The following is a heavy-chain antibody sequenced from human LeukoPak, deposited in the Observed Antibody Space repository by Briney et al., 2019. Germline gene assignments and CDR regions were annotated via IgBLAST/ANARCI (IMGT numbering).Heavy chain of an antibody. D-gene: IGHD3-16*01. Sequence: ASVKVSCKASGYTFTGYYMHWVRQAPGQGLEWMGIINPSGGSTSYAQKFQGRVTMTRDMSTSTVYMELSSLRSEDTAVYYCARTRYDYLWGRPSSVSGAFDIWGQGTMVTVSS. CDR2: INPSGGST. CDR1: GYTFTGYY. J-gene: IGHJ3*02. CDR3: ARTRYDYLWGRPSSVSGAFDI. V-gene: IGHV1-46*01.